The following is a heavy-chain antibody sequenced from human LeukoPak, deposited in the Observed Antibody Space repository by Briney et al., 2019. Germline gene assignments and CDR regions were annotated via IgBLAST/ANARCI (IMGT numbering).Heavy chain of an antibody. CDR2: IYYSGST. CDR1: GGSVSSGSYY. Sequence: SSETLSLTCTVSGGSVSSGSYYWSWIRQPPGKGLEWIGYIYYSGSTTYNPSLKSRVTISEDTSKNQFSLKLSSVTAEDTAVYYCARRVSDPLKVDYWGQGTLVTVSS. J-gene: IGHJ4*02. CDR3: ARRVSDPLKVDY. V-gene: IGHV4-61*01. D-gene: IGHD3-22*01.